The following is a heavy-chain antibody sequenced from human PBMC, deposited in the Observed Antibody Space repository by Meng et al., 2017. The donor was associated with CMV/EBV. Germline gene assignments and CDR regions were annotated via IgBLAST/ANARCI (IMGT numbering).Heavy chain of an antibody. Sequence: GGSLRLSCAASGFTFSGYSMNWVRQAPGKGLEWVSSISSSSSYIYYADSVKGRFTISRDNAKNSLYLQMNSLRAEDTAVYYCASDCSSTSCSYYYYGMDVWGQGTTVTVSS. J-gene: IGHJ6*02. CDR3: ASDCSSTSCSYYYYGMDV. CDR2: ISSSSSYI. V-gene: IGHV3-21*01. CDR1: GFTFSGYS. D-gene: IGHD2-2*01.